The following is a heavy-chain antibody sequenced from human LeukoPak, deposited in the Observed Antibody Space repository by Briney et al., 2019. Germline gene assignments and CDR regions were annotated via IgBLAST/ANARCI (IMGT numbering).Heavy chain of an antibody. CDR3: ARSLSPAVGGKYYYFYGMDV. J-gene: IGHJ6*02. CDR2: IYYSGST. V-gene: IGHV4-31*03. CDR1: GGSISSGGYY. Sequence: PSQTLSLTCTVSGGSISSGGYYWSWIRQHPGKGLEWIGYIYYSGSTYYNPSLKSRVTVSVDTSKNHFSLKLTSVTAADTAVYYCARSLSPAVGGKYYYFYGMDVWGQGTTVTVSS. D-gene: IGHD3-3*01.